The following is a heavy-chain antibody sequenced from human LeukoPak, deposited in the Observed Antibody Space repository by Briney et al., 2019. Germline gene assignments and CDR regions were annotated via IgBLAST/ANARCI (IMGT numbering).Heavy chain of an antibody. CDR2: IPYDGTNK. J-gene: IGHJ4*02. V-gene: IGHV3-30*02. D-gene: IGHD3-16*01. CDR1: GFTFSSYE. CDR3: ARDFFMTPDY. Sequence: PGGSLRLSCAASGFTFSSYEMNWVRQAPGKGLEWVAFIPYDGTNKYHADSVKGRFTISRDNSKNTLYLQMNSLRAEDTAVYYCARDFFMTPDYWGQGTLVTVSS.